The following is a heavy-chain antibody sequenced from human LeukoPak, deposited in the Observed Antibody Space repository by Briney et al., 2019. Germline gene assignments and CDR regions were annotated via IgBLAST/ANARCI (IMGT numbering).Heavy chain of an antibody. D-gene: IGHD3-22*01. V-gene: IGHV4-59*01. J-gene: IGHJ4*02. CDR2: LYYSGST. Sequence: SETLSLTCTVSGGSIRSYYWSWIRQPPGKGLEWIGYLYYSGSTNYNPSLKSRVTISVDTSKNQFSLKLSSVTAADTAVYYCAGSYYYDSSGYYGVGYWGQGTLVTVSS. CDR3: AGSYYYDSSGYYGVGY. CDR1: GGSIRSYY.